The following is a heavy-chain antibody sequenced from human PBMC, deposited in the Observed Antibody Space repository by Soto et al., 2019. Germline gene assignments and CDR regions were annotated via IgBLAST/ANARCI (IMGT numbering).Heavy chain of an antibody. Sequence: QVQLVQSGAEVKKPGSSVKVSCKASGGTFSSYTISWVRQAPGQGLEWMGRIIPILGIANYAQKFQGRVTSTADKSTSTAYMELSSLRSEDTAVYYCARDGDYYDSSGYYYYWGQGTLVTVSS. J-gene: IGHJ4*02. CDR3: ARDGDYYDSSGYYYY. CDR2: IIPILGIA. CDR1: GGTFSSYT. V-gene: IGHV1-69*08. D-gene: IGHD3-22*01.